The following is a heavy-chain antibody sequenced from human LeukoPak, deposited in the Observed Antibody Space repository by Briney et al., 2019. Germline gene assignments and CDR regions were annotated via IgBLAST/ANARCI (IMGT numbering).Heavy chain of an antibody. D-gene: IGHD2/OR15-2a*01. CDR1: GFTFSSYA. CDR3: ARDEYKADAY. V-gene: IGHV3-23*01. Sequence: GGSLRLSCRASGFTFSSYAMDWVRQAPGKGLEWISVISGSGESTHYADSVKGRFTISRDNSRNTVYLQMNSLRAEDTAIYYCARDEYKADAYWGQGTLVTVSS. CDR2: ISGSGEST. J-gene: IGHJ4*02.